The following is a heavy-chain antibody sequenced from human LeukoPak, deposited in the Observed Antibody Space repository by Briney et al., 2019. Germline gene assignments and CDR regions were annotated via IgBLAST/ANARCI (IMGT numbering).Heavy chain of an antibody. CDR3: ARDHMVGYYYYYMDV. CDR1: GGSISSYY. V-gene: IGHV4-4*07. D-gene: IGHD2-15*01. J-gene: IGHJ6*03. Sequence: SETLSLTCTVSGGSISSYYWSWIRQPAGKGLEWIGRIYASGNTNYNPSLKSRVTISLDTSKNQFSLKPSSVTAADTAVYYCARDHMVGYYYYYMDVWGKGTTVTVSS. CDR2: IYASGNT.